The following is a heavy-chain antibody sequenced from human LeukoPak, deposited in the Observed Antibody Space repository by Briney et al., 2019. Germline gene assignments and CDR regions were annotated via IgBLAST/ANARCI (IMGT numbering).Heavy chain of an antibody. CDR3: ARVPYSTNWFDP. Sequence: ASVKVSCKVSGYTLTELSMHWVRQAPGKGLEWMGGFDPEDGETIYAQKFQGRVTMTEDTSTDTAYMELSSLRSEDTAVYYCARVPYSTNWFDPWGQGTLVTVSS. V-gene: IGHV1-24*01. D-gene: IGHD6-13*01. CDR2: FDPEDGET. J-gene: IGHJ5*02. CDR1: GYTLTELS.